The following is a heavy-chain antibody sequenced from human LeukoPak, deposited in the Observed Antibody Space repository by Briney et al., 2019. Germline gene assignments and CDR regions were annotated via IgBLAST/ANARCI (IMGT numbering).Heavy chain of an antibody. CDR3: AKGCTSSSCDEGRWFDP. J-gene: IGHJ5*02. Sequence: GGSLRLSCAASGLTFSRYAMGWVRQTPGQGLEWVSIISASGGVTQDAASVEGRFTISRDNSKNTLYLQMNSLRADDTAVYFCAKGCTSSSCDEGRWFDPWGQGTMVTVSS. CDR2: ISASGGVT. D-gene: IGHD3-22*01. CDR1: GLTFSRYA. V-gene: IGHV3-23*01.